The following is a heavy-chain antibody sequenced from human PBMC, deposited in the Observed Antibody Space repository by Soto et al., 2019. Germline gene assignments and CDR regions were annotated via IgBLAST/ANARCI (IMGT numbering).Heavy chain of an antibody. Sequence: QVQLVHSGAEEKKRGSSVKVSCKASGGIFSTYAISWLRQAPGQGLEWMGGIIPIFGTPNYAQRFQGRVTITADESTSTAYMELSRLRSEDTAVYYCARDRDDYGSGNYYNRIDFWGQGTLVTVSS. J-gene: IGHJ4*02. V-gene: IGHV1-69*01. CDR2: IIPIFGTP. CDR1: GGIFSTYA. D-gene: IGHD3-10*01. CDR3: ARDRDDYGSGNYYNRIDF.